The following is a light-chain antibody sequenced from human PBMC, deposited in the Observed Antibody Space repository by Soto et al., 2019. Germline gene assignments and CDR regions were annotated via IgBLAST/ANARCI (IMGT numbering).Light chain of an antibody. CDR3: AAWDATLDGYV. J-gene: IGLJ1*01. CDR2: SYD. CDR1: SSNLGDNT. Sequence: VLTQPPSASGTPGQRVTISCSTSSSNLGDNTVNWYQHVPGTAPKLLIYSYDQRPSGVPDRFSGSRSGTSASLAISGLQSEDEADYYCAAWDATLDGYVFGTGTKVTLL. V-gene: IGLV1-44*01.